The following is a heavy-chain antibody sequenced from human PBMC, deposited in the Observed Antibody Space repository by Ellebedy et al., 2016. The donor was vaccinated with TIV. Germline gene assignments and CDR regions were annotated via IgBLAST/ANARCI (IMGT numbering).Heavy chain of an antibody. D-gene: IGHD3-10*01. CDR3: AREGSGSYFDY. V-gene: IGHV3-30*03. CDR2: ISYDGSNK. Sequence: GGSLRLXCAASGFTFSSYGMHWVRQAPGKGLEWVAVISYDGSNKYYADSVKGRFTISRDNSKNTLYLQMNSLRAEDTAVYYCAREGSGSYFDYWGQGTLVTVSS. CDR1: GFTFSSYG. J-gene: IGHJ4*02.